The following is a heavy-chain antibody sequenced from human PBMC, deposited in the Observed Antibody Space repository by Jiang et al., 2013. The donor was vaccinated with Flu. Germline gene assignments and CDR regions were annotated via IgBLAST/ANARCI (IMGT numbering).Heavy chain of an antibody. V-gene: IGHV1-69*13. J-gene: IGHJ6*02. CDR3: ARTQILEWLSYYYYYGMDV. Sequence: PGASVKVSCKASGYTFNSNGISWVRQAPGQGLEWMGGIIPIFGTANYAQKFQGRVTITADESTSTAYMELSSLRSEDTAVYYCARTQILEWLSYYYYYGMDVWGQGTTVTVSS. D-gene: IGHD3-3*01. CDR1: GYTFNSNG. CDR2: IIPIFGTA.